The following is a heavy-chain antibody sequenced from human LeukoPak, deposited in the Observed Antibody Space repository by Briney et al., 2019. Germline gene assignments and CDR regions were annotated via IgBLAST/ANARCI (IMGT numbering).Heavy chain of an antibody. CDR2: IKSKTDGGTT. D-gene: IGHD5-12*01. V-gene: IGHV3-15*01. CDR1: GFTFSNAW. Sequence: GGSLRLSCAASGFTFSNAWMSWVRQAPGKGLEWVGRIKSKTDGGTTDYAAPVKGRFTISRDDSKNTLYLQMNSLKTEDTAVYYCPPQALFEDSGYDGVNNGGQEPLVTVS. CDR3: PPQALFEDSGYDGVNN. J-gene: IGHJ4*02.